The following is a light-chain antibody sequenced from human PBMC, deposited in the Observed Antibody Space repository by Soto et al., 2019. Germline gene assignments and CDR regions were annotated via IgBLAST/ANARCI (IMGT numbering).Light chain of an antibody. J-gene: IGKJ1*01. V-gene: IGKV3-15*01. Sequence: EIVMTQSPATLSVSPGERATLSCRASQSVGSNLAWYQQKPGQAPRLLIDGASTRATGIPARFSGSGSGTEFTLTISSLQSEDFAVYYCQQYDNWPRTFGQGTKVEIK. CDR1: QSVGSN. CDR2: GAS. CDR3: QQYDNWPRT.